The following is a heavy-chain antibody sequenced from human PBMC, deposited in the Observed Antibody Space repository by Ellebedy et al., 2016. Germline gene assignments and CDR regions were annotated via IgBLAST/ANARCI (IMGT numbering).Heavy chain of an antibody. Sequence: GGSLRLSCAASGFTFRTYGMSWVRQAPGKGLEWVSYISYTSNTIAYADSVKGRFTISRDYARNSLYLQMNSLRDEGTAVYYCARERQGATEHGLDVWGQGTTVTVSS. CDR3: ARERQGATEHGLDV. V-gene: IGHV3-48*02. CDR2: ISYTSNTI. CDR1: GFTFRTYG. J-gene: IGHJ6*02. D-gene: IGHD1-14*01.